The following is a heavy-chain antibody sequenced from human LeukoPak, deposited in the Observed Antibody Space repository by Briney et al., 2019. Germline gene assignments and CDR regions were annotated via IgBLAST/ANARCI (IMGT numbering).Heavy chain of an antibody. D-gene: IGHD1-14*01. Sequence: ASVKVSCKTSGFTFTTYAISWVRQAPRLGLECMGWISAYNGDTNYAQNVQDRVTMTTDTSTSTAYLELRNLRSDDTAVYFCASYRNGAFDIWGQGTTINVSS. CDR1: GFTFTTYA. CDR2: ISAYNGDT. V-gene: IGHV1-18*01. J-gene: IGHJ3*02. CDR3: ASYRNGAFDI.